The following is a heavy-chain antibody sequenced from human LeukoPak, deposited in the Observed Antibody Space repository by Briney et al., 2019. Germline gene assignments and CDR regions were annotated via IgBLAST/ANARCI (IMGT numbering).Heavy chain of an antibody. D-gene: IGHD3-9*01. Sequence: SETLSLTCAVYGGSFSGYYWSWIRQPPGKGLEWIGEITHSGSTNYNPSLKSRATISVDKSKNQFALNLTSVTAADTAVYYCARGFGSTDIPYFDPYYYYMDVWGKGTTVTVSS. CDR2: ITHSGST. CDR3: ARGFGSTDIPYFDPYYYYMDV. V-gene: IGHV4-34*01. CDR1: GGSFSGYY. J-gene: IGHJ6*03.